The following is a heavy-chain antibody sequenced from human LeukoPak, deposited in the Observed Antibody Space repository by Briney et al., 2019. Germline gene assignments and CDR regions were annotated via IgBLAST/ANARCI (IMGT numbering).Heavy chain of an antibody. CDR1: GGSISSYY. J-gene: IGHJ6*03. CDR3: ARAQHGGDYYYYYMDV. Sequence: SETLSLTCTVSGGSISSYYWSWIRQPPGKGLEWTGYIYYSGSTNYNPSLKSRVTISVDTSKNQFSLKLSSVTAADTAVYYCARAQHGGDYYYYYMDVWGKGTTVTVSS. V-gene: IGHV4-59*01. CDR2: IYYSGST. D-gene: IGHD6-13*01.